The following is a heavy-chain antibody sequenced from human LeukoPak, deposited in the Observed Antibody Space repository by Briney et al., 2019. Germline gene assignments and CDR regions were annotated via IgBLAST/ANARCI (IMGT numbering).Heavy chain of an antibody. CDR1: GGSFSGYY. D-gene: IGHD4/OR15-4a*01. J-gene: IGHJ6*02. CDR2: INHSGST. V-gene: IGHV4-34*01. CDR3: ARVLANPIYYYYYGMDV. Sequence: SETLSLTCAVYGGSFSGYYWSWIRQPPGKGLEWIGEINHSGSTNYNPSLKSRVTISVDTSKNQFSLKLSSVTAADTAVYYRARVLANPIYYYYYGMDVWGQGTTVTVSS.